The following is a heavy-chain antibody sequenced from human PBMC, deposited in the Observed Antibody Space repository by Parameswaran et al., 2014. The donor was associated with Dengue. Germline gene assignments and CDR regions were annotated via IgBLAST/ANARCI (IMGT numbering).Heavy chain of an antibody. V-gene: IGHV3-21*01. CDR2: ISDSSSYI. D-gene: IGHD2-2*01. J-gene: IGHJ6*02. Sequence: VRQPPGKGLEWVSSISDSSSYIFYADSVKGRSTISRDNAKNSLYLQMNSLRAEDTAVYYCARDPAGYCNSTSCSSLYGMDVWGQGTTVTVSS. CDR3: ARDPAGYCNSTSCSSLYGMDV.